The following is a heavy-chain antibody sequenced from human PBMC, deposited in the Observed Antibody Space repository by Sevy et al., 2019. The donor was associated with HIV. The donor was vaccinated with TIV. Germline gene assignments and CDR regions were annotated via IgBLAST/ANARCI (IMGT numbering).Heavy chain of an antibody. CDR1: GYTFTGYY. Sequence: ASVKVSCKASGYTFTGYYMHWVRQAPGQGLEWMGWINPNSGGTNYAQKFQGRVTMTRDTSISTAYMELRRLRSEDPAVYYCARVPHPYYYGSGSYYDYWGQGTLVTVSS. J-gene: IGHJ4*02. D-gene: IGHD3-10*01. CDR3: ARVPHPYYYGSGSYYDY. CDR2: INPNSGGT. V-gene: IGHV1-2*02.